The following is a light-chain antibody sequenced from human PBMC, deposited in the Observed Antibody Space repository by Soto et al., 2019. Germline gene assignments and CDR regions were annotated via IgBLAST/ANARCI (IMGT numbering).Light chain of an antibody. CDR3: CSYAGNNTLV. V-gene: IGLV2-23*02. J-gene: IGLJ3*02. CDR2: EVT. Sequence: QSALTQPASVSGSPGQSITFSCTGTSSDVGNYILVSWYQQHPGKAPKLRIYEVTKRPSGVSNRFSGSKSGNTASLTISGLQAEDEADYYCCSYAGNNTLVFGGGTKVTVL. CDR1: SSDVGNYIL.